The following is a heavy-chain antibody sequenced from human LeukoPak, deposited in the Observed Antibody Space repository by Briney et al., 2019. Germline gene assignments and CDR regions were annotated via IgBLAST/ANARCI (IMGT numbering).Heavy chain of an antibody. CDR1: GFTFSSYW. Sequence: GGSLRLSCAASGFTFSSYWMHWVRQAPGKGLVWVSRINSDGSSTSYAGSVKGRFTISRDNAKNTLYLQMNSLRAEDTAVYYCAREGDFWSGYNFDYWGQGTLVTVSS. J-gene: IGHJ4*02. D-gene: IGHD3-3*01. CDR3: AREGDFWSGYNFDY. V-gene: IGHV3-74*01. CDR2: INSDGSST.